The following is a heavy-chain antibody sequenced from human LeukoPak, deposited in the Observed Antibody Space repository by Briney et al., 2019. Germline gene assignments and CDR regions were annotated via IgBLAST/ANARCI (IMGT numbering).Heavy chain of an antibody. CDR3: ARSPIVVVPAAISGRRSYYYYGMDV. J-gene: IGHJ6*02. V-gene: IGHV3-11*01. CDR1: GFTFSDYY. CDR2: ISSSGSTI. D-gene: IGHD2-2*02. Sequence: GGSLRLSCAASGFTFSDYYMSWIRQAPGKGLEWVSYISSSGSTIYYADSVKGRFTISRDNAKNSLYLQMNSLRAEDTAVYYCARSPIVVVPAAISGRRSYYYYGMDVWGQGTTVTVSS.